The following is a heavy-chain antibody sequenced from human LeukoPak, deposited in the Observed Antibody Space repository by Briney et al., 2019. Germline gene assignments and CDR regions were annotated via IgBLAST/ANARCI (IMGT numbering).Heavy chain of an antibody. J-gene: IGHJ6*03. D-gene: IGHD3-22*01. Sequence: ASVKVSCKASGYTFNGYYMHWVRQAPGQGLEWMGRINPNSGGTNYAQKFQGRVTMTRETSISTAYMELSRLRSDDTAVYYCARGPDSSGYYYYYYYMDVWGKGTTVTVSS. CDR3: ARGPDSSGYYYYYYYMDV. CDR2: INPNSGGT. V-gene: IGHV1-2*06. CDR1: GYTFNGYY.